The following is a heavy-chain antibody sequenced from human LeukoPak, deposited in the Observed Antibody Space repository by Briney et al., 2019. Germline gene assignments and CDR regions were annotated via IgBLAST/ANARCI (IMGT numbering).Heavy chain of an antibody. D-gene: IGHD3-3*01. J-gene: IGHJ4*02. CDR1: GFTFSSYA. V-gene: IGHV3-15*01. Sequence: GGSLRLSCAASGFTFSSYAMGWVRQAPGKGLEWVGRIKSKTDGGTTDYAAPVKGRFTISRDDSKNTLYLQMNSLKTEDTAVYYCTTVRFLEWLPSDYWGQGTLVTVSS. CDR3: TTVRFLEWLPSDY. CDR2: IKSKTDGGTT.